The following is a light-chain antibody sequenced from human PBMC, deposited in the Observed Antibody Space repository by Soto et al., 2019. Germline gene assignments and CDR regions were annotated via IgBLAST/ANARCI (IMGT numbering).Light chain of an antibody. CDR3: QQYGSSPRT. J-gene: IGKJ1*01. CDR1: QSVSSSS. V-gene: IGKV3-20*01. CDR2: GAS. Sequence: EIVSTQFPDTLSLSPGERATLSCRASQSVSSSSLAWYQQKRGQAPRLLIHGASSRATGIPDRFSGSGSGTDFTLTISRLEPEDFAVYYCQQYGSSPRTFGQGTKVEVK.